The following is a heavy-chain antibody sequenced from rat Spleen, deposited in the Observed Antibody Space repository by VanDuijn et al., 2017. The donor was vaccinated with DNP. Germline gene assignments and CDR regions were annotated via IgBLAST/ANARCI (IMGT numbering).Heavy chain of an antibody. CDR1: GFNFNDYL. CDR2: ITKNSSTI. Sequence: EVKLVESGGGLVQPGRSLKLACAVSGFNFNDYLMGWVRHAPGRGLEWIGQITKNSSTINYITSLKEKINISRDNDQNTLYLQMSKLGSDDTAIYYCARGPNYGGYADYFDYWGQGTLVTVSS. CDR3: ARGPNYGGYADYFDY. V-gene: IGHV4-2*01. D-gene: IGHD1-11*01. J-gene: IGHJ3*01.